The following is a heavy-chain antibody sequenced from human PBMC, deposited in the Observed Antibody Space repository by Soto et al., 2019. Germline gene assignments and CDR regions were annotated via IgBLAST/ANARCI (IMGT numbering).Heavy chain of an antibody. CDR1: GFTFSSYG. J-gene: IGHJ3*02. D-gene: IGHD3-10*01. CDR3: ARDEVYYYGSGSHLIFFLGPGRNKFAFDI. CDR2: IWYDGSNK. Sequence: QVQLVESGGGVVQPGRSLRLSCAASGFTFSSYGMHWVRQAPGKGLEWVAVIWYDGSNKYYADSVKGRFTISRDNSKNTLYLQMNSLRAEDTAVYYCARDEVYYYGSGSHLIFFLGPGRNKFAFDIWGQGTMVTVSS. V-gene: IGHV3-33*01.